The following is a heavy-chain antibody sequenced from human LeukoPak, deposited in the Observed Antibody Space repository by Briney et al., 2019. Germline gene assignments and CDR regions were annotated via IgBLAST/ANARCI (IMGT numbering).Heavy chain of an antibody. CDR2: MNPNSGNT. J-gene: IGHJ4*02. Sequence: GASVKVSCKASGYTFSNYDVIWVRQAPGQGLEWMGWMNPNSGNTGYVQRFQGRVTMTGDTSISTAYMELSSLMSDDTAVYYCARAGVHYDSSGYFDYWGQGTLVTVSS. CDR1: GYTFSNYD. V-gene: IGHV1-8*01. CDR3: ARAGVHYDSSGYFDY. D-gene: IGHD3-22*01.